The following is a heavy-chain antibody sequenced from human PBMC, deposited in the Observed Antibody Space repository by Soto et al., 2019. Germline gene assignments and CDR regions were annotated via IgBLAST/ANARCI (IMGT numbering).Heavy chain of an antibody. D-gene: IGHD6-19*01. CDR1: GGSISSNGHY. V-gene: IGHV4-31*03. CDR2: IYYTGNT. J-gene: IGHJ4*02. Sequence: TLSLTCTVSGGSISSNGHYWTWIRQHPGKGLEWIAYIYYTGNTYYNPSLKSRLSISVDTSKNQFSLKLRSVTAADTAVYYCAREQWGFDSWGQGTLVTVSS. CDR3: AREQWGFDS.